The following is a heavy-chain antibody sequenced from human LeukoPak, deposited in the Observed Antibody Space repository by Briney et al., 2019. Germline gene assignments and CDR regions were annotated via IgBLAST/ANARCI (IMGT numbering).Heavy chain of an antibody. J-gene: IGHJ5*02. CDR3: ARRGGHCSSTSCYALDWFDP. Sequence: PSETLSLTCTVSGGSISSYYWSWIRQPPGKGLEWIGYIYYSGSTNYNPSLKSRVTISVDTSKNQFSLKLSSVTAADTAVYYCARRGGHCSSTSCYALDWFDPWDQGTLVTVSS. CDR2: IYYSGST. CDR1: GGSISSYY. V-gene: IGHV4-59*08. D-gene: IGHD2-2*01.